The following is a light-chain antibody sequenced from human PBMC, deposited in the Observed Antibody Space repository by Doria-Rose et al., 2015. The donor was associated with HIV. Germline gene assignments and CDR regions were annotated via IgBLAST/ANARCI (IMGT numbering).Light chain of an antibody. CDR2: DGS. Sequence: IVLTQSPGTLSLSPGERATLSCRASQSFSSTYLAWYQQKPGQAPSLLIYDGSTSATGVPDRFSASGSGTDFTLTINRLEPEDFALYYCHQYGTSWTFGQGTKVEI. J-gene: IGKJ1*01. CDR1: QSFSSTY. CDR3: HQYGTSWT. V-gene: IGKV3-20*01.